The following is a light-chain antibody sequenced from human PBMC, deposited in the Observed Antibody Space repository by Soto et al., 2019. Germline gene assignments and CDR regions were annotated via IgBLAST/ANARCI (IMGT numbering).Light chain of an antibody. Sequence: EIVLTQSPATLSVSPGDRATLSCRASQSIGSAIAWYNQRSGQAPRLLIFDASIRVPTTPARFSGSVSGTEFTLTISSLESEDIAVYFCQQYNNWPPWTFGQGTKVDIK. CDR3: QQYNNWPPWT. CDR2: DAS. J-gene: IGKJ1*01. CDR1: QSIGSA. V-gene: IGKV3-15*01.